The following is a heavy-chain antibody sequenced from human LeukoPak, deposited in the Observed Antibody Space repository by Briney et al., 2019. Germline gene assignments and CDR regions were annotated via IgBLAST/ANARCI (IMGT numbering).Heavy chain of an antibody. D-gene: IGHD6-13*01. CDR1: GFTFSSYS. V-gene: IGHV3-21*01. CDR3: ARDFAVGYIAAAGTGWFDP. Sequence: GGSLRLSCAASGFTFSSYSMNWVGQAPGKGLEWVSSISSSSSYIYYADSVKGRFTISRDNAKNSLYLQMNSLRAEDTAVYYCARDFAVGYIAAAGTGWFDPWGQGTLVTVSS. CDR2: ISSSSSYI. J-gene: IGHJ5*02.